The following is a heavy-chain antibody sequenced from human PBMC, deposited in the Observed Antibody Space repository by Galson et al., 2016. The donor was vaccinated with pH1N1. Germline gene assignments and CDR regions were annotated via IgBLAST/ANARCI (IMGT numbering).Heavy chain of an antibody. D-gene: IGHD4-23*01. V-gene: IGHV1-2*02. J-gene: IGHJ2*01. CDR1: GYTFTSYH. CDR3: ARAATVVGDWYFDL. CDR2: INPNSGGT. Sequence: SVKVSCKASGYTFTSYHVHWVRQAPGQGLEWMGSINPNSGGTNYAQSFQGRVTITRDTSISTASMELSMLRSDDTATYYCARAATVVGDWYFDLWGRGTRVPVSS.